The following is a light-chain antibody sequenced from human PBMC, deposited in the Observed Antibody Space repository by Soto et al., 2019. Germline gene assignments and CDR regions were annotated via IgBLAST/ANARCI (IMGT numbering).Light chain of an antibody. CDR3: QQSYSTRYT. CDR1: PSISSY. V-gene: IGKV1-39*01. Sequence: DIQMTQSPSSLSASVGDRVTITCRASPSISSYLNWYQQKPGKAPKLLIYAASSLQSGVPSRFSGSGSGTDFTLTISSLQPEDFATYYCQQSYSTRYTFGQGTKLESK. CDR2: AAS. J-gene: IGKJ2*01.